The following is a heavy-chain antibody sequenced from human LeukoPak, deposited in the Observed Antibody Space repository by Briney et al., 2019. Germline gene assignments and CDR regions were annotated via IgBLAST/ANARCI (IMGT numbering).Heavy chain of an antibody. CDR1: GGSFSGYY. CDR2: VNHSGST. Sequence: SETLSLTCAVYGGSFSGYYWRWIRQPPGKGLEWIGEVNHSGSTNYNPSLKSRVTISVDTSKNQCSLKLSSVTAADTAVYYCARGHTSSRLDYWGQGTLVTVSS. V-gene: IGHV4-34*01. J-gene: IGHJ4*02. CDR3: ARGHTSSRLDY. D-gene: IGHD6-13*01.